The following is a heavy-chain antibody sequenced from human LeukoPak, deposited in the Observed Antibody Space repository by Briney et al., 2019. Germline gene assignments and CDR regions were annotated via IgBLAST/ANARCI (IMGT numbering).Heavy chain of an antibody. V-gene: IGHV3-21*01. J-gene: IGHJ4*02. Sequence: GGSLRLSCAASGFTFSSYSMNWVRQAQGKGLEWCSSISSSSSYIYYADSAKGRFTISRDNAKNSLYLQMNSLSAEDKAVYYCARDAGGYYYDSSGLSFDYWGQGTLVTVSS. CDR2: ISSSSSYI. CDR3: ARDAGGYYYDSSGLSFDY. D-gene: IGHD3-22*01. CDR1: GFTFSSYS.